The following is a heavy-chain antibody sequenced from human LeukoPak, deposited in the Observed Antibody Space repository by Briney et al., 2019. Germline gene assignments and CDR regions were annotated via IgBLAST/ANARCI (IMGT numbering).Heavy chain of an antibody. CDR1: GGTFSSYA. CDR2: IIPIFGIA. Sequence: SVKVSCKASGGTFSSYAISWVRRAPGQGLEWMGRIIPIFGIANYAQKFQGRVTITADKSTSTAYMELSSLRSEDTAVYYCARVNFLSVGESINGMDVWGQGTTVTVSS. CDR3: ARVNFLSVGESINGMDV. V-gene: IGHV1-69*04. J-gene: IGHJ6*02. D-gene: IGHD3-10*01.